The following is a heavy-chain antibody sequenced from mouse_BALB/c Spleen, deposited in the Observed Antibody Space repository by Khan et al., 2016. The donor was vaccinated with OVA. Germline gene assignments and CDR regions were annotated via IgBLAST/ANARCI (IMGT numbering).Heavy chain of an antibody. CDR3: ARAYYRYDGYYAMDY. CDR2: IWGGGGT. CDR1: GFSLSRYN. Sequence: VKLMESGPGLVAPSQSLSITCTVSGFSLSRYNIHWVRQPPGQGLEWLGMIWGGGGTDYNSTLKSRLRISKDHSKSQVFLKMNSLQTDDSAMYDSARAYYRYDGYYAMDYWGQGTSVTVSS. D-gene: IGHD2-14*01. V-gene: IGHV2-6-4*01. J-gene: IGHJ4*01.